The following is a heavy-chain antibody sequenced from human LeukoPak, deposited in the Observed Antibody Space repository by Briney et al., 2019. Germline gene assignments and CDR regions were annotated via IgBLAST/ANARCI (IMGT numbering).Heavy chain of an antibody. J-gene: IGHJ4*02. CDR2: ISSSGSTI. CDR3: ARGGSYYYDSSGYFY. Sequence: GGSLRLSCAASGFTFSSYETNWVRQAPGKGLEWVSYISSSGSTIYYADSVKGRFTISRDNAKNSLYLQMNSLRAEDTAVYYCARGGSYYYDSSGYFYWGQGTLVTVSS. D-gene: IGHD3-22*01. V-gene: IGHV3-48*03. CDR1: GFTFSSYE.